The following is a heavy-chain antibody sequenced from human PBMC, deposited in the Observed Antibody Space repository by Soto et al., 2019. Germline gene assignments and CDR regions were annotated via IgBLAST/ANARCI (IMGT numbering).Heavy chain of an antibody. V-gene: IGHV1-46*01. CDR3: ARTRGAKASFDY. CDR2: INPSGGST. J-gene: IGHJ4*02. Sequence: ASVKVSCKASGYTFTSYYMHWVRHVPGQGLEWMGIINPSGGSTSYAQKFQGRVTMTRDTSTSTVYMELSSLRSEDTAVYYCARTRGAKASFDYWCQGTLVTVSS. D-gene: IGHD2-15*01. CDR1: GYTFTSYY.